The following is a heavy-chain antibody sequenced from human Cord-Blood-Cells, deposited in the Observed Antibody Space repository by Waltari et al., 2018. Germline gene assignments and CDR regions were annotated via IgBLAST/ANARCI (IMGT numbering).Heavy chain of an antibody. Sequence: EVQLVESGGGLVQPGGSLRLSCAASGFTFSSYWMSWVRQAPGKGREWGAKIKQDGREKYYVDSVKGRFTISRDNAKNSLYRQMNSLRAEDTAVYYCARDCSSTSCYDYWGQGTLVTVSS. V-gene: IGHV3-7*01. J-gene: IGHJ4*02. CDR2: IKQDGREK. CDR3: ARDCSSTSCYDY. CDR1: GFTFSSYW. D-gene: IGHD2-2*01.